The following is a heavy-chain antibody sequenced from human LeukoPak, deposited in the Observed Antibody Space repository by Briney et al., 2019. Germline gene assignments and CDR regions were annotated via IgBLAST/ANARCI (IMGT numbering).Heavy chain of an antibody. CDR2: ITSNGDTT. V-gene: IGHV3-64D*09. J-gene: IGHJ4*02. Sequence: PGGSLRLSCSASGFTFSSYIMHWARQAPGKRLEYVLAITSNGDTTYYTDSVKGRVTISRDNSKNTLYLQMSSLRAEDTAVYYCVKDDSYYYDSSGRDSWGQGTLVTVSA. D-gene: IGHD3-22*01. CDR1: GFTFSSYI. CDR3: VKDDSYYYDSSGRDS.